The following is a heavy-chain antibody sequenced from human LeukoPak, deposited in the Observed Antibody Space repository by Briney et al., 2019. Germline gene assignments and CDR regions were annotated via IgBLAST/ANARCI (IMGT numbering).Heavy chain of an antibody. V-gene: IGHV3-9*01. CDR3: ANFRRYSSGWYKEGYFQH. D-gene: IGHD6-19*01. J-gene: IGHJ1*01. Sequence: GGSLRLSCAASGFTFDDYAMHWVRQAPGKGLEWVSGISWNSGSIGYADSVKGRSTISRDNAKNSLYLQMNSLRAEDTALYYCANFRRYSSGWYKEGYFQHWGQGTLVTVSS. CDR2: ISWNSGSI. CDR1: GFTFDDYA.